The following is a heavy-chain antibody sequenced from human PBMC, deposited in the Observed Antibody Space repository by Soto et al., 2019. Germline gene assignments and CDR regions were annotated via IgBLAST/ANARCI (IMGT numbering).Heavy chain of an antibody. J-gene: IGHJ4*02. CDR3: AREGSRDSSSWYTL. CDR2: IIPIFGTA. Sequence: SVKVSCNASGGPFSSYAIIWVRQAPGQGLEWMGGIIPIFGTANYAQKFQGRVTITADESTSTAYMELSSLRSEDTAVYYCAREGSRDSSSWYTLWGQGTLVTVSS. V-gene: IGHV1-69*01. D-gene: IGHD6-13*01. CDR1: GGPFSSYA.